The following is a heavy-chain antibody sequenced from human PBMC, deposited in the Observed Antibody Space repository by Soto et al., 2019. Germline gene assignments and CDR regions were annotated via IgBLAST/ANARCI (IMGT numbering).Heavy chain of an antibody. CDR1: GFTFSSYG. D-gene: IGHD5-18*01. CDR3: ARDPLWGTAMVLWYFDL. J-gene: IGHJ2*01. CDR2: ISYDGSNK. Sequence: PGGSLRLSCAASGFTFSSYGMHWVRQAPGKGLEWVAVISYDGSNKYYADSVKGRFTISRDTSKNTLYLQMNSLRAEDTAMYYCARDPLWGTAMVLWYFDLWGRGTLVTSPQ. V-gene: IGHV3-30*03.